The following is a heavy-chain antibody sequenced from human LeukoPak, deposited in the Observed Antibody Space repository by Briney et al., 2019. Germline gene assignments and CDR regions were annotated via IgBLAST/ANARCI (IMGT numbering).Heavy chain of an antibody. D-gene: IGHD5-12*01. Sequence: PSETLSLTCTVSGGSISSYYWSWIRQPPGKGLEWIGYIYYSGSTNYNPSLKSRVTISVDTSKNQFSLKLSSVTAADTAVYYCATFGYSGYEGDDYWGQGTLVTVSS. CDR3: ATFGYSGYEGDDY. CDR2: IYYSGST. V-gene: IGHV4-59*01. J-gene: IGHJ4*02. CDR1: GGSISSYY.